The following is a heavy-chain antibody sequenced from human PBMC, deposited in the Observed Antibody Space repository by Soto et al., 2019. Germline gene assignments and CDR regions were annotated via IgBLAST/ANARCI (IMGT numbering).Heavy chain of an antibody. V-gene: IGHV4-59*08. D-gene: IGHD3-22*01. CDR1: GGSLSSDY. Sequence: PSETLSLTCVVSGGSLSSDYWSWIRQPPGKGLEWIGYIYYSGSTNYNPSLKSRVTISVDTSKNQFSLKLSSVTAADTAVYYCATDSSGSNFDYWGQGTLVTVSS. J-gene: IGHJ4*02. CDR3: ATDSSGSNFDY. CDR2: IYYSGST.